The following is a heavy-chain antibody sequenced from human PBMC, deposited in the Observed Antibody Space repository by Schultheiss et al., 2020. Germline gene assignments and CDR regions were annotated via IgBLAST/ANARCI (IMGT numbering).Heavy chain of an antibody. V-gene: IGHV3-53*01. D-gene: IGHD2-2*01. CDR3: ARDRRPVPAAWNTDYYYYMDV. J-gene: IGHJ6*03. Sequence: GESLKISCAASGFTFSSYAMSWVRQAPGKGLEWVSVIYSGGSTYYADSVKGRFTISRDNSKNTLYLQMNSLRAEDTAVYYCARDRRPVPAAWNTDYYYYMDVWGKGTTVNGYS. CDR1: GFTFSSYA. CDR2: IYSGGST.